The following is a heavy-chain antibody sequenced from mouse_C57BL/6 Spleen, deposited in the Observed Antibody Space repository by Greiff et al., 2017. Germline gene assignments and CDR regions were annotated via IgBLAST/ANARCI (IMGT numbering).Heavy chain of an antibody. CDR1: GYTFTSYW. Sequence: QVQLQQPGAELVLPGASVKLSCKASGYTFTSYWMHWVKQRPGQGLEWIGEIDPSDSYTNYTQKFKGKSTLTVDKSSSTAYMQLSSLTSEDSAVYYCANCERWGQGTTLTVSS. CDR3: ANCER. CDR2: IDPSDSYT. V-gene: IGHV1-69*01. J-gene: IGHJ2*01.